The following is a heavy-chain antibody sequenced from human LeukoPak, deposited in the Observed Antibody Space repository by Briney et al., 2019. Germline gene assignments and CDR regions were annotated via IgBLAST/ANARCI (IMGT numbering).Heavy chain of an antibody. J-gene: IGHJ4*02. D-gene: IGHD2-15*01. CDR1: GFTFSSYG. Sequence: GGSLRLSCAASGFTFSSYGMSWVRQAPGKGLEWVSAISGSGGSTYYADSVKGRFTISRDNSKNTLYLQMNSLRVEDTAVYYCAKLGGRGNPSFDYWGQGTLVTVSS. CDR3: AKLGGRGNPSFDY. CDR2: ISGSGGST. V-gene: IGHV3-23*01.